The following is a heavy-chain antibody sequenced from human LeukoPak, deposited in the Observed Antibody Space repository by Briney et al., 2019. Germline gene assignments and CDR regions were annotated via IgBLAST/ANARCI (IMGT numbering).Heavy chain of an antibody. D-gene: IGHD1-26*01. CDR1: GYSFITYW. J-gene: IGHJ3*02. CDR2: IYPGDSDS. V-gene: IGHV5-51*07. Sequence: GESLKISCKGSGYSFITYWIGWVHQMPGKGLEWMGIIYPGDSDSRYSPSFQGQVTISADKSISTAYLQWSSLKASDTAMYYCARPGIVGAIGAFDIWGQGTMVTVSS. CDR3: ARPGIVGAIGAFDI.